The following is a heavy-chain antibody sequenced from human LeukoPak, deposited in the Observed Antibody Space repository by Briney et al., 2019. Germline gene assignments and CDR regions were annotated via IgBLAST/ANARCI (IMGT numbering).Heavy chain of an antibody. CDR2: ISAYNGNT. D-gene: IGHD3-22*01. CDR3: ARGPSYYYDSSGYFLPVAFDI. J-gene: IGHJ3*02. Sequence: ASVKVSCKASGYTFTSYGISWVRQAPGQGLEWMGWISAYNGNTNYAQKLQGRVTMTTDTSTSTAYMELGSLRSDDTAVYYCARGPSYYYDSSGYFLPVAFDIWGQGTMVTVSS. V-gene: IGHV1-18*01. CDR1: GYTFTSYG.